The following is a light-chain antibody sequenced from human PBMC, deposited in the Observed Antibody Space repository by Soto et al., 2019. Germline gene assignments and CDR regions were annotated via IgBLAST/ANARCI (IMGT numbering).Light chain of an antibody. CDR2: EVT. J-gene: IGLJ1*01. CDR1: SGEVGRYNH. CDR3: ISYTGSSTSYV. Sequence: QSALTQPASVSGSPGQSITISCAGTSGEVGRYNHVAWYQQHPGKVPKLMIYEVTKRPSGVSNRFSGSKSGNTASLNISGLQAEDEADYYCISYTGSSTSYVFGTGTKLTV. V-gene: IGLV2-14*01.